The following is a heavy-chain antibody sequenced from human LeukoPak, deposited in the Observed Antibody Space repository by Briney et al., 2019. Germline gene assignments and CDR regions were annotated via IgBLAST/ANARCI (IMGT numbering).Heavy chain of an antibody. D-gene: IGHD7-27*01. V-gene: IGHV3-30-3*01. Sequence: GGSLRLSCAASGFTFSSYAMSWVRQAPGKGLEWVAVISYDGSNKYYADSVKGRFTISRDNSKNTLYLQMNSLRAEDTAVYYCARGRGLGAFDIWGQGTMVTVSS. CDR2: ISYDGSNK. CDR1: GFTFSSYA. CDR3: ARGRGLGAFDI. J-gene: IGHJ3*02.